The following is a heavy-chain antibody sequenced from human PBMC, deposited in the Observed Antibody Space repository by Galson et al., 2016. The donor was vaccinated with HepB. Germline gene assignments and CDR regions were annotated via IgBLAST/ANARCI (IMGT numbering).Heavy chain of an antibody. CDR1: RYTFTKYF. D-gene: IGHD1-26*01. J-gene: IGHJ4*02. CDR2: INPRGGST. Sequence: SVKVSCKASRYTFTKYFTQWVRQAPGQGLEWMGIINPRGGSTNSAQKFQGRVTMTRDTSTATVYMELSSLRSEDTAIYYCARAPGVGPTSNYFDYWGQGTLVTVSS. CDR3: ARAPGVGPTSNYFDY. V-gene: IGHV1-46*01.